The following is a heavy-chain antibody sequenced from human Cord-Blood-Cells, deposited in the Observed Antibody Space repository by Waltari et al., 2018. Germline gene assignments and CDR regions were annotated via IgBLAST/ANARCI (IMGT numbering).Heavy chain of an antibody. CDR3: TTDRAAAPDAFDI. D-gene: IGHD6-13*01. J-gene: IGHJ3*02. CDR2: IRSKTEGGTT. V-gene: IGHV3-15*01. CDR1: GFTFSNAW. Sequence: EVQLVESGGGLVKPGGSLRLSCAASGFTFSNAWMSWVRQAPGKGLGWVGLIRSKTEGGTTDYAAPVKGRFTISRDDSKNTLYLQMNSLKTEDTAVYYCTTDRAAAPDAFDIWGQGTMVTVSS.